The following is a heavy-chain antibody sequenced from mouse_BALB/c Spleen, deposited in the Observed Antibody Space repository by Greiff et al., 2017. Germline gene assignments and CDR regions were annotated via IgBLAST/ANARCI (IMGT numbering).Heavy chain of an antibody. CDR2: INPYNDGT. J-gene: IGHJ3*01. CDR1: GYTFTSYV. CDR3: ARGGSSGPAWFAY. Sequence: VHVKQSGPELVKPGASVKMSCKASGYTFTSYVMHWVKQKPGQGLEWIGYINPYNDGTKYNEKFKGKATLTSDKSSSTAYMELSSLTSEDSAVYYCARGGSSGPAWFAYWGQGTLVTVSA. D-gene: IGHD3-1*01. V-gene: IGHV1-14*01.